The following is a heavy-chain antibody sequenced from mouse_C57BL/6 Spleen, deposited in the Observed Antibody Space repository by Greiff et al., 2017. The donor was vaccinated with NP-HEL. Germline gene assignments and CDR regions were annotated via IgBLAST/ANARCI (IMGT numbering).Heavy chain of an antibody. Sequence: VQLQQSGAELVRPGASVKLSCTASGFTIKDDYMHWVKQRPEQGLEWIGWIYPENGDTEYASKFQGKATITADTSSNTAYLQLSSLTSEDTADYYCIYYGNPAWFAYWGQGTLVTVSA. CDR3: IYYGNPAWFAY. D-gene: IGHD2-1*01. CDR2: IYPENGDT. V-gene: IGHV14-4*01. CDR1: GFTIKDDY. J-gene: IGHJ3*01.